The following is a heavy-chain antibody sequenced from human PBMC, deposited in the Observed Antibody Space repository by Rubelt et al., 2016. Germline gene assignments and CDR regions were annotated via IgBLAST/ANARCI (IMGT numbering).Heavy chain of an antibody. CDR1: GYSFTSYW. V-gene: IGHV5-51*01. CDR3: ARPHDGYNFGYFDY. CDR2: IYPGDSDT. D-gene: IGHD5-24*01. Sequence: EVQLVQSGAEVKKPGESLKISCKGSGYSFTSYWIGWVRQMPGKGLEWMGIIYPGDSDTRYSPSSQGQVTSAADKSIGTADLQWSSLKASDTAMYYCARPHDGYNFGYFDYWGQGTLVTVSS. J-gene: IGHJ4*02.